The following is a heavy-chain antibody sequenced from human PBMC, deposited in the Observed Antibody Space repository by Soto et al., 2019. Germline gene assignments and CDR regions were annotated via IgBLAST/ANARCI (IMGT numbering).Heavy chain of an antibody. J-gene: IGHJ4*02. D-gene: IGHD3-10*01. CDR1: GFTFSNYA. V-gene: IGHV3-23*01. Sequence: EVQLLEAGGGLVQPGGSLRLSCAASGFTFSNYAMSWVRQAPGKGLEWVSAISGSGGSTYYADSVKGRFTISKDNSNNTLYLQMNILRAEDTAVYYCVKDPRVPYYDSGRSSYWGQGTLVTVSS. CDR2: ISGSGGST. CDR3: VKDPRVPYYDSGRSSY.